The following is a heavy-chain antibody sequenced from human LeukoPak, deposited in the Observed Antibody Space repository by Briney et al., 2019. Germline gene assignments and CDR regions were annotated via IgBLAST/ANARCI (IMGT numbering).Heavy chain of an antibody. CDR2: IYTSGST. Sequence: PSETLSLTCTVSGSSISSYYWSWIRQPAGKGLEWIGRIYTSGSTNYNPSLKSRVTMSVDTSKNQFSLKLSSVTAADTAVYYCARESGYSYSFYYYMDVWGKGTTVTVSS. CDR3: ARESGYSYSFYYYMDV. D-gene: IGHD5-18*01. J-gene: IGHJ6*03. CDR1: GSSISSYY. V-gene: IGHV4-4*07.